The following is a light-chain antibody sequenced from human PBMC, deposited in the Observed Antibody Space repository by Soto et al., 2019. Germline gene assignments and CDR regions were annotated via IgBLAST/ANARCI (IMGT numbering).Light chain of an antibody. CDR2: EVS. CDR3: SSYTSSTTLYV. V-gene: IGLV2-14*01. J-gene: IGLJ1*01. Sequence: QSALTQPASVSGSPGQPITISCTGSSSDVGGDDYVSWFQQHPCKATKLMLHEVSNRPSGISDRFSGSKSGNTASLTISGLQAEDEAHYYCSSYTSSTTLYVFGPGTKVTVL. CDR1: SSDVGGDDY.